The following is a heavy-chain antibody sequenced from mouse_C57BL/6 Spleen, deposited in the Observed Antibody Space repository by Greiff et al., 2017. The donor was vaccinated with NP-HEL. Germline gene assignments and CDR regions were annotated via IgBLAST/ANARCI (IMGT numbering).Heavy chain of an antibody. D-gene: IGHD2-4*01. V-gene: IGHV1-61*01. CDR3: ARGDYDGLWDEDAMDY. Sequence: QVQLQQPGAELVRPGSSVKLSCKASGYTFTSYWMDWVKQRPGQGLEWIGNIYPSDSETHYNQKFKDKATLTVDKSSSTAYMQLSSLTSEDSAVYYGARGDYDGLWDEDAMDYWGQGTSVTVSS. CDR1: GYTFTSYW. J-gene: IGHJ4*01. CDR2: IYPSDSET.